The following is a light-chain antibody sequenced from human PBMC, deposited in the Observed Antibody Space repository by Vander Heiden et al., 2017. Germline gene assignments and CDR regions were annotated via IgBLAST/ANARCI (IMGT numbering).Light chain of an antibody. Sequence: DIQLTQSPSSLSASVGDRVTITFRASQTITTFLNWYQQKPGKAPNLLIYAASSLQTGAPTRFSGSGSGTDFTLTISSLQPEDFATYYCQQSYTSPPTFGQGTKVEIK. J-gene: IGKJ1*01. CDR2: AAS. CDR1: QTITTF. V-gene: IGKV1-39*01. CDR3: QQSYTSPPT.